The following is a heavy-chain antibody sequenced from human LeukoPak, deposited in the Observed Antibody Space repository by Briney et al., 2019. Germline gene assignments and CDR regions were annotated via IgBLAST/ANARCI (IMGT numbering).Heavy chain of an antibody. CDR3: ARDLGQYYDTSDNWFDP. CDR2: ISSSGSTI. CDR1: GFTFSSYE. Sequence: GGSLRLSCAAVGFTFSSYEMNWVRQAPGKGLEWVSYISSSGSTIYYADSVKGRFTISRDNAKNSLYLQMNSLRAEDTAVYYCARDLGQYYDTSDNWFDPWGQGTLVTVSS. V-gene: IGHV3-48*03. D-gene: IGHD3-22*01. J-gene: IGHJ5*02.